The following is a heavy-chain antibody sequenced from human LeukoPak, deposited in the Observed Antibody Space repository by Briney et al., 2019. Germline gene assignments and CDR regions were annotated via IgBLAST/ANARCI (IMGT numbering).Heavy chain of an antibody. D-gene: IGHD1-1*01. Sequence: GASVKVSCKASGYTCTGYYMHWVRQAPGQGLEWMGWIKPNSGGTNYAQKFQGRVTMTRETSISTAYMELSRLRSDDTAVYYCARGSYNWNDGGYYFDYWGQGTLVTVSS. CDR1: GYTCTGYY. CDR2: IKPNSGGT. J-gene: IGHJ4*02. CDR3: ARGSYNWNDGGYYFDY. V-gene: IGHV1-2*02.